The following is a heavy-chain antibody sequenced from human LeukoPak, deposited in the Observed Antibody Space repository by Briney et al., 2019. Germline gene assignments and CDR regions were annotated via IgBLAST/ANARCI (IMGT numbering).Heavy chain of an antibody. CDR2: ISSGSNTI. J-gene: IGHJ4*02. CDR3: AIGGTMVRGGTFDY. CDR1: GFTFSSYT. Sequence: GGSLRLSCAASGFTFSSYTMNWVRQAPGKGLEWVSYISSGSNTIYYAGSVKGRFTISRDNTKNSLYLQMNSLRAEDTAVCYCAIGGTMVRGGTFDYWGQGTLVTVSS. V-gene: IGHV3-48*04. D-gene: IGHD3-10*01.